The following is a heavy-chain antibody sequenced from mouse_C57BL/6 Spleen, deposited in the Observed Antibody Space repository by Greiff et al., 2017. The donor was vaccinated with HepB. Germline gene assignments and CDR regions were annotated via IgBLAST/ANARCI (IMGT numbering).Heavy chain of an antibody. CDR3: ARWDCLFDY. CDR2: INPSSGYP. D-gene: IGHD4-1*01. V-gene: IGHV1-7*01. J-gene: IGHJ2*01. CDR1: GYTFTSYW. Sequence: VQVVESGAELAKPGASVKLSCKASGYTFTSYWMHWVKQRPGQGLEWIGYINPSSGYPKYNQKFKDKATLTADKSSSTAYMQLSSLTYEDSAVYYCARWDCLFDYWGQGTTLTVSS.